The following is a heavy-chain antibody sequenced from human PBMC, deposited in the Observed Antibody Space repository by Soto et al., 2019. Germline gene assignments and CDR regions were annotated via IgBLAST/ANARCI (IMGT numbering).Heavy chain of an antibody. Sequence: SGPTLVNPTQTLTLTCTFSGFSLSTNGEGVGWIRQPPGKALEWLALVYWDDAKRYSPSLKTRLTITKDTSKNQVVLTMTNMDPVDTATYYCVHRRVQIFDFWGQGALVTVSS. CDR2: VYWDDAK. CDR1: GFSLSTNGEG. V-gene: IGHV2-5*02. D-gene: IGHD1-1*01. CDR3: VHRRVQIFDF. J-gene: IGHJ4*02.